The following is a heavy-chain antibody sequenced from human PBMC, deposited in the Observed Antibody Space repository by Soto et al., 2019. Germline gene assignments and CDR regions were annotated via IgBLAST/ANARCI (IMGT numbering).Heavy chain of an antibody. CDR3: ARSSSSWYDPGY. V-gene: IGHV1-3*01. Sequence: QVQLVQSGAEVKKPGASVKVSCKASGYTFTSYAMHWVRQAPGQRLEWMGWINAGNGNTKYSQKFQGRVTITRDTSASTAYMELSSLRSEDTAVHYCARSSSSWYDPGYWGQGTLVTVSS. D-gene: IGHD6-13*01. CDR2: INAGNGNT. CDR1: GYTFTSYA. J-gene: IGHJ4*02.